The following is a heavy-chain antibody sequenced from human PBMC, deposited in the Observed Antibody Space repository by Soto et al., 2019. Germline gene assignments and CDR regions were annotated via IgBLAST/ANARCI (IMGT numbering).Heavy chain of an antibody. D-gene: IGHD5-12*01. CDR1: GFTFSSYG. V-gene: IGHV3-30*18. CDR2: ISYDGSNK. Sequence: QVQLVESGGGVVQPGRSLRLSCAASGFTFSSYGMHWVRQAPGKGLEWVAVISYDGSNKYYADSVKGRFTISRDNSKNTLYLQMNSLRAEDTAVYYCAKDRYRGYDSHATDYWGQGTLVTVSS. CDR3: AKDRYRGYDSHATDY. J-gene: IGHJ4*02.